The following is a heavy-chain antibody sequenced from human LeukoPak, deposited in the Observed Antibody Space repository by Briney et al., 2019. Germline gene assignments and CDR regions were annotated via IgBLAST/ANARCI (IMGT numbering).Heavy chain of an antibody. CDR1: GGSISSYY. Sequence: SETLSLTCTVSGGSISSYYWSWIRQPPGKGLEWIGYIYYSGSTNYNPSLKSRLTISVDASKNQFSLKLSSVTATDTAVYYCASLTTVTQGYFNSWGQGTLVTVSS. D-gene: IGHD4-17*01. V-gene: IGHV4-59*08. CDR3: ASLTTVTQGYFNS. J-gene: IGHJ4*02. CDR2: IYYSGST.